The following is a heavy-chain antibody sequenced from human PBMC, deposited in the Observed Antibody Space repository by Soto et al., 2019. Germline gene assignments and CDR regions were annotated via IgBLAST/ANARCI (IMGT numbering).Heavy chain of an antibody. D-gene: IGHD2-2*01. CDR1: GGSISSGGYY. CDR3: ARGSTSPIRGDY. J-gene: IGHJ4*02. CDR2: IYYSGST. Sequence: SETLSLTCTVSGGSISSGGYYWSWIRQHPGKGLEWIGYIYYSGSTYYNPSLKSRVTISVDTSKNQFSLKLSSVTAADTAVYYCARGSTSPIRGDYWGQGTLVTVSS. V-gene: IGHV4-31*03.